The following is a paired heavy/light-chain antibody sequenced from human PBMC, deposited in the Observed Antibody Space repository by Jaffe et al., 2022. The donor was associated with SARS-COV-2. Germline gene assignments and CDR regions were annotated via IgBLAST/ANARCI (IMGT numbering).Heavy chain of an antibody. Sequence: EVQLVQSGAEVKKPGESLRISCKGSGYRFTTYWISWVRQMPGKGLEWMGIIYPHDSGTKYSPSFQGQVTMSVDASNTTAYLQWSSLKASDTAVYYCARQLINHSDPWGQGTLVIVSS. CDR1: GYRFTTYW. V-gene: IGHV5-51*01. J-gene: IGHJ5*02. CDR3: ARQLINHSDP. CDR2: IYPHDSGT.
Light chain of an antibody. CDR1: SLRTYY. V-gene: IGLV3-19*01. CDR2: DKN. CDR3: HSRDSNGYLF. J-gene: IGLJ2*01. Sequence: SSELTQDPAVSVALGQPVRITCQGDSLRTYYASWYQQKPGQAPLLVIYDKNNRPSGIPDRFSGSISGNTASLTITGAQADDEADYYCHSRDSNGYLFFGGGTKLTVL.